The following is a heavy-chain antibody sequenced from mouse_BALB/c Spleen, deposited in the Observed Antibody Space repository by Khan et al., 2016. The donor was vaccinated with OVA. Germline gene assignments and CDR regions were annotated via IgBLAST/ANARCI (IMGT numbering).Heavy chain of an antibody. CDR2: INTYTGEP. D-gene: IGHD2-12*01. V-gene: IGHV9-3-1*01. CDR3: ARPPYCSYTPEH. J-gene: IGHJ4*01. CDR1: GYTFTNYG. Sequence: QIQLVQSGPELKKPGETVKISCKASGYTFTNYGMNWVKQSPGKALKWMGWINTYTGEPTYADDFKGRFAFSLETSASTAYLQINNLKNEDTATYFCARPPYCSYTPEHWGQGTSVTVSS.